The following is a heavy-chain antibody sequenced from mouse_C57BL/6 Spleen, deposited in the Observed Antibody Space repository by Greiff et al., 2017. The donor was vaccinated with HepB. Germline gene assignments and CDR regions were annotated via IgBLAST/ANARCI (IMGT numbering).Heavy chain of an antibody. CDR1: GFNIKDDY. Sequence: VHVKQSGAELVRPGASVKLSCTASGFNIKDDYMHWVKQRPEQGLEWIGWIDPENGDTEYASKFQGKATITADTSSNTAYLQLSSLTSEDTAVYYCTTPHYYAFDYWGQGTTLTVSS. CDR3: TTPHYYAFDY. D-gene: IGHD1-2*01. CDR2: IDPENGDT. J-gene: IGHJ2*01. V-gene: IGHV14-4*01.